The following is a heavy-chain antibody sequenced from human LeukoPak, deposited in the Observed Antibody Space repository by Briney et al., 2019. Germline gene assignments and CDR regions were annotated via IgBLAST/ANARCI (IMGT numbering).Heavy chain of an antibody. Sequence: PETLSLTCTVSGGSISSYYWSWIRQPPGKGLEWIGYIYYSGSTNYNPSLKSRVTISVDTSKNQFSLKLSSVTAADTAVYYCARDKTIAAEEVGYYYYYGMDVWGQGTTVTVSS. CDR1: GGSISSYY. J-gene: IGHJ6*02. CDR3: ARDKTIAAEEVGYYYYYGMDV. V-gene: IGHV4-59*01. CDR2: IYYSGST. D-gene: IGHD6-13*01.